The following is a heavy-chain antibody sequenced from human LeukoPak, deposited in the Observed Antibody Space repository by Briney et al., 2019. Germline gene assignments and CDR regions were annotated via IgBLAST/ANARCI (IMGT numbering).Heavy chain of an antibody. V-gene: IGHV1-69*06. D-gene: IGHD6-19*01. J-gene: IGHJ4*02. Sequence: SVKFSCKASGGTFSSYAISWVRQAPGQGLEWRGGIIPIFGTANYAQKFQGRVTITADKSTSTAYMELSSLRSEDTAVYYCARELAVAGPDWGQGTLVTVSS. CDR2: IIPIFGTA. CDR3: ARELAVAGPD. CDR1: GGTFSSYA.